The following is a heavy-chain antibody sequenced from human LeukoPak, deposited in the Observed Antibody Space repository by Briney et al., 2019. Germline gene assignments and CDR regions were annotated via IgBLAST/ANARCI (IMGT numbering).Heavy chain of an antibody. CDR2: IYYSGNT. CDR1: GDSISYYY. Sequence: PSETLSLTCTVSGDSISYYYWSWIRQPPGKGLECIGKIYYSGNTNYNPSLKSRVTISVDTSKNQFSLKLNSVTAADTAVYYCARVRGYSYDSSDFDYWGQGTLVTVSS. CDR3: ARVRGYSYDSSDFDY. V-gene: IGHV4-59*01. D-gene: IGHD5-18*01. J-gene: IGHJ4*02.